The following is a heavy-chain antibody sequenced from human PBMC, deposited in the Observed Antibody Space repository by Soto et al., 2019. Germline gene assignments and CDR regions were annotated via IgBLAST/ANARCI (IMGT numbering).Heavy chain of an antibody. CDR2: IYYSGTT. CDR1: GYSISSSNW. J-gene: IGHJ4*02. D-gene: IGHD1-26*01. V-gene: IGHV4-28*01. CDR3: ASREIQGPIDY. Sequence: SETLSLTCAVSGYSISSSNWWGWIRQPPGKGLEWIGYIYYSGTTYYNPSLKSRVTMSVDTSKNQFSLKLTSVTAVDTAVYYCASREIQGPIDYWGQGTLVTVSS.